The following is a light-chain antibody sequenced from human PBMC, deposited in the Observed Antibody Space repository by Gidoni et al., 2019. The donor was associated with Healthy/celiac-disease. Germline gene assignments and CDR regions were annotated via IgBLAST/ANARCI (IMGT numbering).Light chain of an antibody. V-gene: IGLV1-40*01. CDR3: QSYDSSLSGSV. CDR2: GNS. CDR1: SSNIGAGYD. Sequence: QSVLTQPPSVSEAPGQRVTISCTGCSSNIGAGYDVHWYQQLPGTAPNLHIYGNSNRPSGVPDRFSGSKSGTSASLAITGLQAEDEADYYCQSYDSSLSGSVFGGGTKLTVL. J-gene: IGLJ2*01.